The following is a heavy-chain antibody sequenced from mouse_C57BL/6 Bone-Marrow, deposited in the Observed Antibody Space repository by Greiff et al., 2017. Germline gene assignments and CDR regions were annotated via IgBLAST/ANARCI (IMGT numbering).Heavy chain of an antibody. D-gene: IGHD2-4*01. CDR3: ARNDYDGGGLDYFDY. J-gene: IGHJ2*01. V-gene: IGHV2-2*01. CDR2: IWSGGST. Sequence: VHLVESGPGLVQPSQSLSITCTVSGFSLTSYGVHWVRQSPGKGLEWLGVIWSGGSTDYNAAFISRLSISKDNSKSQVFFKMNSLQADDTAIYYCARNDYDGGGLDYFDYWGQGTTLTVSS. CDR1: GFSLTSYG.